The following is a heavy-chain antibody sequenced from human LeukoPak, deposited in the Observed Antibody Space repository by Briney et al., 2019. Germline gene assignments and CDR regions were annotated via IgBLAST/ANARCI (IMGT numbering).Heavy chain of an antibody. CDR2: ISAYNGNT. Sequence: ASVKVSCTASGYTFTSYGISWVRQAPGQGLEWMGWISAYNGNTNYAQKFQGRVTMTRNTSISTAYMELSSLRSEDTAVYYCARGILWFGDDVWGKGTTVTISS. D-gene: IGHD3-10*01. CDR3: ARGILWFGDDV. V-gene: IGHV1-18*01. J-gene: IGHJ6*04. CDR1: GYTFTSYG.